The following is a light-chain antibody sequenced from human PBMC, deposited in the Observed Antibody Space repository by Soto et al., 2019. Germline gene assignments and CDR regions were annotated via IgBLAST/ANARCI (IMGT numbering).Light chain of an antibody. CDR2: DAS. V-gene: IGKV1-33*01. Sequence: DIQMTQSPSTLSASVGDRVTITCRASQSISNWLAWHQQKPGKAPKLLISDASNLETGVPSRFSGRRSGTDFTCTISSLQPEDIATYYCQQYGDLPITFGQGTRLEIK. CDR1: QSISNW. CDR3: QQYGDLPIT. J-gene: IGKJ5*01.